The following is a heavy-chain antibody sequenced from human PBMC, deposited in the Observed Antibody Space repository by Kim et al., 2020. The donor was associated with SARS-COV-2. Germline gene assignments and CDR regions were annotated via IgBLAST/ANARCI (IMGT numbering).Heavy chain of an antibody. Sequence: SETLSLTCNVSRGTISSGGYFWSWIRQHPGKGLEWIGYIYNSGSTYYNPSLKSRLTISVDTSKNHFSLNLSSVTAADTAVYYCARGGTYSGYDFFDSWGQGTRVPVSS. CDR1: RGTISSGGYF. V-gene: IGHV4-31*03. CDR3: ARGGTYSGYDFFDS. D-gene: IGHD5-12*01. J-gene: IGHJ4*02. CDR2: IYNSGST.